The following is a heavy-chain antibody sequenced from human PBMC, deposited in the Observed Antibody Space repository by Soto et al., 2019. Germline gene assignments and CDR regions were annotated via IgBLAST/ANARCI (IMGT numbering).Heavy chain of an antibody. CDR2: INPGGGST. Sequence: ASVKVSCKASGYTFITYYMHWVRQAPGQGLEWMGIINPGGGSTSYAQKFQGRVTMTRDTSTSTVYMELSSLRSEDTAVYYCARDYPYDSSAYSRYNCFDPWGQGTLVTVSS. V-gene: IGHV1-46*01. CDR1: GYTFITYY. CDR3: ARDYPYDSSAYSRYNCFDP. J-gene: IGHJ5*02. D-gene: IGHD3-22*01.